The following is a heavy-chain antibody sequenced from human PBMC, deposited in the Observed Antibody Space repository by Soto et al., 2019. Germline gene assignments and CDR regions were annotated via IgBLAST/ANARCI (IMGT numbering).Heavy chain of an antibody. CDR3: AKDPTQPYPSRYSSSSHYYYYGMDV. V-gene: IGHV1-8*01. D-gene: IGHD6-6*01. CDR1: GYTFTSYD. CDR2: MNPNSGNT. Sequence: ASVKVSCKASGYTFTSYDINWVRQATGQGLEWMGWMNPNSGNTGYAQKFQGRVTMTRNTSISTAYMELSSLRAEDTAVYYCAKDPTQPYPSRYSSSSHYYYYGMDVWGQGTTVTVSS. J-gene: IGHJ6*02.